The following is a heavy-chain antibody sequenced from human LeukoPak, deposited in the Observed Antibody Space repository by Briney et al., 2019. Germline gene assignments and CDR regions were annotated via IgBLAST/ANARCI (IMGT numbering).Heavy chain of an antibody. CDR1: GGSISSYY. CDR2: IYYSGST. D-gene: IGHD6-6*01. Sequence: SLETLSLTCTVSGGSISSYYWSWIRQPPGKGLEWIGYIYYSGSTNYNPSLKSRVTISVDTSKNQFSLKLSSVTAADTAVYYCAKSSPSPYYFDYWGQGTLVTVSS. V-gene: IGHV4-59*08. J-gene: IGHJ4*02. CDR3: AKSSPSPYYFDY.